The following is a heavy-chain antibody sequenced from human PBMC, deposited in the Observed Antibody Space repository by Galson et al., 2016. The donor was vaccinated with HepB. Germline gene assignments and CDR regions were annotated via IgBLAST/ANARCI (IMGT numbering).Heavy chain of an antibody. V-gene: IGHV1-2*04. CDR1: GYNFNDCY. Sequence: SVKVSCKASGYNFNDCYIHWVRQAPGQGLEWLGWINPNNGDTDYVQKFHGWLTLTRDTSSTTAYLELKSLRSDDTAIYYCAREKVAVAGQPGFYGMDVWGQGTTITASS. D-gene: IGHD6-13*01. J-gene: IGHJ6*02. CDR2: INPNNGDT. CDR3: AREKVAVAGQPGFYGMDV.